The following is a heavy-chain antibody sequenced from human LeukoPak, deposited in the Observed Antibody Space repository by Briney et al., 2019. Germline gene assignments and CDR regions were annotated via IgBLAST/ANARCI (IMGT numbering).Heavy chain of an antibody. J-gene: IGHJ3*02. D-gene: IGHD3-22*01. CDR2: MNPNSGNT. CDR1: GYTFTSYD. V-gene: IGHV1-8*01. CDR3: ARGTYYYDSSGLDAFDI. Sequence: ASVKVSCKASGYTFTSYDINWVRQPTGQGLEWMGWMNPNSGNTGYAQKCQGRVTMTRNTSTSTAYMELSSLRSEDTAVYYCARGTYYYDSSGLDAFDIWGQGTMVTVSS.